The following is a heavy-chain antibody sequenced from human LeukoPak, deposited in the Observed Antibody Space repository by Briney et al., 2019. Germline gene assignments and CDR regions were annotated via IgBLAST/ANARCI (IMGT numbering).Heavy chain of an antibody. D-gene: IGHD3-10*01. CDR2: ISCSGGTI. V-gene: IGHV3-48*03. Sequence: GGSLRLSCVVYGFTLRSYEMTWVRQPPGKGREGVSYISCSGGTIYYAYTVKGRFTISRDTAKNSLYLQMHSLRGEDTAVYYCTTDGSGNYDGSFDIWGQGTMVTVSS. J-gene: IGHJ3*02. CDR3: TTDGSGNYDGSFDI. CDR1: GFTLRSYE.